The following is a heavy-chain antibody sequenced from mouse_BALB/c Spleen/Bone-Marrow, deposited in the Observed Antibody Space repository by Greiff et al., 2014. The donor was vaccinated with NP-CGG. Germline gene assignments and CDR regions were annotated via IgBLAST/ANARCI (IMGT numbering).Heavy chain of an antibody. CDR2: INSGGTYI. V-gene: IGHV5-9-3*01. CDR3: ARPRMITTSFDV. D-gene: IGHD2-4*01. J-gene: IGHJ1*01. CDR1: GFTFSTYA. Sequence: VQLQQSGGGLVKPGGSLKLSCAASGFTFSTYAMSWVRQTPEKRLEWVATINSGGTYIYYADSVKGRFTISRDNAKNTLYPQMSSLRSEDTAMFYCARPRMITTSFDVWGAGTTVTVSS.